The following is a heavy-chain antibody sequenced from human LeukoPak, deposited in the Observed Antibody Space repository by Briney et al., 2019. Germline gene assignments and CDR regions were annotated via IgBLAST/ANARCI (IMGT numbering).Heavy chain of an antibody. D-gene: IGHD1-26*01. CDR3: GRDLGGRSGY. CDR2: IKSKTDGGTT. V-gene: IGHV3-15*07. J-gene: IGHJ4*02. Sequence: GGSLRLSCAASGFTFSNAWMNWVRQAPGKGLEWVGRIKSKTDGGTTDYAAPVKGRFTISRDNSKNTLYLQMNSLRAEDTAVYYCGRDLGGRSGYWGQGTLVTVSS. CDR1: GFTFSNAW.